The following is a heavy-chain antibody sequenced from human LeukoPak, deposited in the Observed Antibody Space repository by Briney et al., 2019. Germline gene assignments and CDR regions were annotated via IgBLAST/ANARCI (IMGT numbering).Heavy chain of an antibody. CDR2: MNPNSGST. J-gene: IGHJ4*02. CDR3: ARDLMVATGRPQPIDY. Sequence: GASVKVSCKASGYTFTNYDFNWMRQATGQGLEWMGWMNPNSGSTGYAQKFQGRVTVTRDTSASTAYMELSSLKSEDTALYYCARDLMVATGRPQPIDYRGQGTLVTVSS. CDR1: GYTFTNYD. D-gene: IGHD2-8*01. V-gene: IGHV1-8*01.